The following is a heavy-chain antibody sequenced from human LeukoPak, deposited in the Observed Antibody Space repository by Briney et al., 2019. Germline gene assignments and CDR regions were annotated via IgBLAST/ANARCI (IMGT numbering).Heavy chain of an antibody. Sequence: ASVRVSCKAYGYTFTSYYMHWVRQAPGQGLEWLGIINPSGGSTVYAQNFQGRVTMTRDTSTSTVHMELSSLRSEDTAVYYCARAEFMVRGVIMDYWGQGTRVTVSS. CDR3: ARAEFMVRGVIMDY. J-gene: IGHJ4*02. V-gene: IGHV1-46*01. D-gene: IGHD3-10*01. CDR2: INPSGGST. CDR1: GYTFTSYY.